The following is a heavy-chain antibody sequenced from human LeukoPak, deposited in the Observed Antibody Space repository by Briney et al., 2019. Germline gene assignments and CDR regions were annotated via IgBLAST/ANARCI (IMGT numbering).Heavy chain of an antibody. D-gene: IGHD5-12*01. V-gene: IGHV4-34*01. J-gene: IGHJ4*02. CDR1: GGSLSFYY. Sequence: PSETLSLTCGVSGGSLSFYYWSWIRQSPGKGLEWIAEISQNGDSNYNMSLKSRVTISLDKSKNQVSLKLNSVTAADTAVYYCATFRGSPRRGPLDNWGQGTLVSVSS. CDR3: ATFRGSPRRGPLDN. CDR2: ISQNGDS.